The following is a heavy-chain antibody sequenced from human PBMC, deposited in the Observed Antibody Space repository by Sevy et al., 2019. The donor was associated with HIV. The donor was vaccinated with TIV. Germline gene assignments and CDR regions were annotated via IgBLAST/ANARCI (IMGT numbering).Heavy chain of an antibody. CDR1: GGTFSGYY. J-gene: IGHJ5*02. V-gene: IGHV4-34*01. D-gene: IGHD3-3*01. CDR3: ASAKYDFWEKNWFDP. CDR2: INHSGST. Sequence: SETLSLTCAVYGGTFSGYYWSWIRQPPGKGLEWIGEINHSGSTNYNPSLKSRVTISVDTSKNKFSLKLISVTPADTAVYYCASAKYDFWEKNWFDPWGQGTLVTVSS.